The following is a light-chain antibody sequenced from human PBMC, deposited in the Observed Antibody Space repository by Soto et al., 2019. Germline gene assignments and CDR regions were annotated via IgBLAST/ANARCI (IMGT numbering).Light chain of an antibody. CDR2: AAS. V-gene: IGKV1-39*01. J-gene: IGKJ5*01. Sequence: DIQMTQSPSSLSASVGDRVAITCRASQTISTSLNWYRQRPGQAPNLLIYAASNLQSGVPSRFSGSGSGTDFTLTISSLQPEDIATYYCQQYDNLPLTFGQGTRLEIK. CDR1: QTISTS. CDR3: QQYDNLPLT.